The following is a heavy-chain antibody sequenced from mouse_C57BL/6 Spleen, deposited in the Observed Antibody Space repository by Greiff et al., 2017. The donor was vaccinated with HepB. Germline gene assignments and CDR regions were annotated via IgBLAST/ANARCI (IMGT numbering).Heavy chain of an antibody. Sequence: QVQLQQPGTELVKPGASVKLSCKASGYTFTSYWMHWVTQRPGQGLEWIGNINTSNGGTNYNEKFQSKATLTVDKSSRTAYMQLSSLTSEDSAVYYCARSDWMGAMDYWGQGTSVTVSS. V-gene: IGHV1-53*01. CDR2: INTSNGGT. CDR3: ARSDWMGAMDY. D-gene: IGHD2-3*01. J-gene: IGHJ4*01. CDR1: GYTFTSYW.